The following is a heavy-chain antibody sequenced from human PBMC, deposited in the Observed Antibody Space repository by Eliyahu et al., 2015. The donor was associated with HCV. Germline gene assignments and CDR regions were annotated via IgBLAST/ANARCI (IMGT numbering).Heavy chain of an antibody. V-gene: IGHV1-46*01. CDR1: GYTFTSYY. CDR2: IKPSGGST. Sequence: QVQLVQSGAEVKKPGASXKVSCKASGYTFTSYYXHWVRQAPGQVLEWMGIIKPSGGSTSYAQKFQGRVTMTRDTSTSTVYMELSSLRSEDTAVYYCARDPDGYCSSTSCEAHYYYGMDVWGQGTTVTVSS. D-gene: IGHD2-2*03. CDR3: ARDPDGYCSSTSCEAHYYYGMDV. J-gene: IGHJ6*02.